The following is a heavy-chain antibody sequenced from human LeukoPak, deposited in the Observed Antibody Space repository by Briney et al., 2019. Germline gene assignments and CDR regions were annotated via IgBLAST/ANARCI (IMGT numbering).Heavy chain of an antibody. J-gene: IGHJ4*02. CDR1: GFTFSSYW. D-gene: IGHD6-19*01. V-gene: IGHV3-7*01. CDR2: IKQDGSEK. CDR3: ARGSSSGWSPGYYFDY. Sequence: PGGSLRLSCAASGFTFSSYWMSWVRQAPGKGLEWVANIKQDGSEKYYVDSVKGRFTISRDNAKNPLYLQMNSLRAEDTAVYYCARGSSSGWSPGYYFDYWGQGTLVTVSS.